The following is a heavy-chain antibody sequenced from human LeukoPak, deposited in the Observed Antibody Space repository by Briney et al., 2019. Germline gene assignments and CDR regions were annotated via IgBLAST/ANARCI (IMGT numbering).Heavy chain of an antibody. CDR1: GYSFSDYW. CDR3: ARQRGYRMTKDGFDV. D-gene: IGHD2-2*03. J-gene: IGHJ3*01. Sequence: GEPLKISCKASGYSFSDYWIGWVRHMPGKGLEWMTIIYPGDSETRYSPSLQGQVTISADKSINTVYLKWKSLKASDTAMYYCARQRGYRMTKDGFDVWGQGTMITVSS. V-gene: IGHV5-51*01. CDR2: IYPGDSET.